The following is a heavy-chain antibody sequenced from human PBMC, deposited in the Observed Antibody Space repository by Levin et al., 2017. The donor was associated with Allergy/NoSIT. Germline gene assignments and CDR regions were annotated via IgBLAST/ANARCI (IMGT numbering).Heavy chain of an antibody. CDR2: IWYDGSNK. CDR1: GFTFSSYG. V-gene: IGHV3-33*01. J-gene: IGHJ4*01. D-gene: IGHD2-15*01. CDR3: ARERYCSGGSCYRLFDY. Sequence: AGESLKISCAASGFTFSSYGMHWVRQAPGKGLEWVAVIWYDGSNKYYADSVKGRFTISRDNSKNTLYLQMNSLRAEDTAVYYCARERYCSGGSCYRLFDYWGHGTLVTVSS.